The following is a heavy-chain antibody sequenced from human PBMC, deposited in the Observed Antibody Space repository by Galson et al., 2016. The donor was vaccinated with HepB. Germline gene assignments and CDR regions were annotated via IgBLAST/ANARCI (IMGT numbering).Heavy chain of an antibody. D-gene: IGHD2-15*01. CDR3: PRGENEPATDWYFDL. CDR2: TCYKSKWPN. J-gene: IGHJ2*01. V-gene: IGHV6-1*01. Sequence: CAISGDSVSSNSAAWHWIRQSPSRGLEWLGRTCYKSKWPNDYAPSVKSRITINPDTSKNIFSLQLHSVTPEDTAVYYCPRGENEPATDWYFDLWGRGTLVTVSS. CDR1: GDSVSSNSAA.